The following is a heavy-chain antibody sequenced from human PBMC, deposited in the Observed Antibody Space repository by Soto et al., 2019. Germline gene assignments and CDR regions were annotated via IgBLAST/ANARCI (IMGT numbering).Heavy chain of an antibody. D-gene: IGHD3-10*01. V-gene: IGHV4-61*01. CDR1: GGSVSSGSYY. CDR3: ARVRLDWFDP. Sequence: QVQLQESGPGLVKPSETLSLTCTVSGGSVSSGSYYWSWIRQPPGKGLEWIGYIYYSGSTNYNPSLTSRVTISVDTSKNQFSLKLSSVTAADTAVYYCARVRLDWFDPWGQGTLVTVSS. J-gene: IGHJ5*02. CDR2: IYYSGST.